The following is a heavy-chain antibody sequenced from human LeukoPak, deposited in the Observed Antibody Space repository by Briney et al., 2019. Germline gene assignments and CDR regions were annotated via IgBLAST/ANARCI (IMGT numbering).Heavy chain of an antibody. CDR3: AKDRRPGIAVAGTGWYFDP. J-gene: IGHJ2*01. Sequence: PGGSLRLSCAASGFTFSGYVMSWVRQAPGKGLEWVSSISVSGGSTYYADSVKGRFTISRDNSKNTLYLQMNSLRAEDTAVYYCAKDRRPGIAVAGTGWYFDPWGRGTLVTVSS. D-gene: IGHD6-19*01. CDR2: ISVSGGST. CDR1: GFTFSGYV. V-gene: IGHV3-23*01.